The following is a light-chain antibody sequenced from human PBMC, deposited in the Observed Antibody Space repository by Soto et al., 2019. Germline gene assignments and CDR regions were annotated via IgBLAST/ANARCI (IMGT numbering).Light chain of an antibody. V-gene: IGKV3-11*01. CDR1: QSISDY. J-gene: IGKJ4*01. Sequence: EIVLTQSPATLSLSPGERATLSCRAGQSISDYLASYQQRPGQAPRLLIFDASNRATGVPDRFSGGGSGTDFTLIISSLEPEDFAVYYCQQRVNWPPTFGGGTKVEI. CDR3: QQRVNWPPT. CDR2: DAS.